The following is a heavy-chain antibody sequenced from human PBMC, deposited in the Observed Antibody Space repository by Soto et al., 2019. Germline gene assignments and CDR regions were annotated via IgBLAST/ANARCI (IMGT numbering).Heavy chain of an antibody. J-gene: IGHJ6*03. V-gene: IGHV3-23*01. Sequence: GGSLRLSCAASGFTFSSYAMSWVRQAPGKGLEWVSAISGSGGSTYYADSVKGRFTISRDNSKNTLYLQMNSLRAEDTAVYYCAKGLTATVKRGYYMDVWGKGTTVTVSS. CDR1: GFTFSSYA. CDR2: ISGSGGST. D-gene: IGHD4-4*01. CDR3: AKGLTATVKRGYYMDV.